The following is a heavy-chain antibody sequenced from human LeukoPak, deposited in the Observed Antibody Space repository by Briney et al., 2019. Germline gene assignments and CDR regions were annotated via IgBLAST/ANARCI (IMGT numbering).Heavy chain of an antibody. CDR3: ARSPVAGTFDH. J-gene: IGHJ4*02. Sequence: ASVKVSCKASGYSFTDYYMHWVRQAPGQGLEWMGWINPKSGGTKYAQKFQGRVTMTRDTSISTAYMELSRLRYDDTAVYYCARSPVAGTFDHWGQGTLVTVSS. CDR2: INPKSGGT. D-gene: IGHD6-19*01. V-gene: IGHV1-2*02. CDR1: GYSFTDYY.